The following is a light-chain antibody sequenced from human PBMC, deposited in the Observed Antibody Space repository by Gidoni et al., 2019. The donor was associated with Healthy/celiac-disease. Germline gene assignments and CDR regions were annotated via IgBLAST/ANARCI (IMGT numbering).Light chain of an antibody. CDR2: AAS. CDR1: QSISSY. V-gene: IGKV1-39*01. CDR3: QQSYSTPYT. Sequence: QMTQSPSSLSASVGDRVTITCRASQSISSYLNWYQQKPGKAPKLLIYAASSLQSGVPSRFSGSGSGTDFTLTISSLQPEDFATYYCQQSYSTPYTFGQGTKLEIK. J-gene: IGKJ2*01.